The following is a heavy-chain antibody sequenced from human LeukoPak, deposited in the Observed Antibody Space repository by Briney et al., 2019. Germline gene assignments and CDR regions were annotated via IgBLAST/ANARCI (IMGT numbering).Heavy chain of an antibody. D-gene: IGHD3-10*01. Sequence: PGRSLRLSCAASGFTFEHYAIHWVRQAPGKGLEWVSGISWNSGHIGYADSVKGRFTISRANAKNSLYLQMNSLRAEDTALYYCAKDIFTMVRGVVDYWGQGTLVTVSS. J-gene: IGHJ4*02. CDR1: GFTFEHYA. CDR3: AKDIFTMVRGVVDY. V-gene: IGHV3-9*01. CDR2: ISWNSGHI.